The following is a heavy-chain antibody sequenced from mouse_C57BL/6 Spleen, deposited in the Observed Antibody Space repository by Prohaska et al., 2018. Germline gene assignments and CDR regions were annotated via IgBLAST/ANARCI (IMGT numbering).Heavy chain of an antibody. V-gene: IGHV6-3*01. J-gene: IGHJ3*01. CDR2: IRLKSDNYAT. CDR3: TGYGSYAY. CDR1: GFTFSNYW. Sequence: EVKLEESGGGLVQPGGSMKLYCVASGFTFSNYWMNCVRHSPEKAHEWVAQIRLKSDNYATHYSESVKGRFTISRDDSKSSVYLQMNNLRAEDTGIYYCTGYGSYAYWGQGALVTVSA. D-gene: IGHD1-1*01.